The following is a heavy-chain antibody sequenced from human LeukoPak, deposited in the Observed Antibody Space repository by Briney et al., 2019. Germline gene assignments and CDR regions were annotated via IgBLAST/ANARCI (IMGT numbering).Heavy chain of an antibody. CDR3: GRRASTERGHSYGLAS. CDR2: IGRSDTYI. D-gene: IGHD5-18*01. J-gene: IGHJ4*02. V-gene: IGHV3-21*01. CDR1: GFTFSNYN. Sequence: GGPLRLSCVVSGFTFSNYNMNWVRQAPGKGLEWVSSIGRSDTYIYYEDSVTGRFTISRDNAKNSLYLQMSSLRAEGTAVYFCGRRASTERGHSYGLASWGQGARVTVSP.